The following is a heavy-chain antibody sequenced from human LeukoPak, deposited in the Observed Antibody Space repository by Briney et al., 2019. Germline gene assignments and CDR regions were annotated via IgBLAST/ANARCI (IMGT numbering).Heavy chain of an antibody. CDR1: GGSIISTTYY. CDR2: IYYSGGT. Sequence: SETLSLTCTVSGGSIISTTYYWGWIRQPPGKGLEWIGSIYYSGGTYYNPSLRSRATMSVDTSKNQLSLRLSSVTAADTAIYYRARLYNGKRPPDYWGQGTLVTVSS. V-gene: IGHV4-39*01. J-gene: IGHJ4*02. CDR3: ARLYNGKRPPDY. D-gene: IGHD1-14*01.